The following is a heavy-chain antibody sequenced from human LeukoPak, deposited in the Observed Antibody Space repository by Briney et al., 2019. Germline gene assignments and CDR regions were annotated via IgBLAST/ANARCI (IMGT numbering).Heavy chain of an antibody. V-gene: IGHV1-18*01. CDR2: ISAYNGNR. CDR1: GYTFTSYG. Sequence: ASVKVSCKASGYTFTSYGISWVRQAPGQGLEWMGWISAYNGNRSYAQKFQDRVIMTTDTSTSTAYMELRSLRADDTAVYYCAKGGPTGSNYFDFWGQGTLVTVSS. D-gene: IGHD1-26*01. J-gene: IGHJ4*02. CDR3: AKGGPTGSNYFDF.